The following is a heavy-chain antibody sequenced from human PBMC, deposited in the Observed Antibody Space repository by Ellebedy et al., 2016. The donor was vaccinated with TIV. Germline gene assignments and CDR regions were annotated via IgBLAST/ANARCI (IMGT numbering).Heavy chain of an antibody. D-gene: IGHD2-2*01. V-gene: IGHV4-59*08. J-gene: IGHJ3*02. CDR1: GDSITTHY. Sequence: MPSETLSLTCTVPGDSITTHYWTWIRQSPGRGLEWIGYIHYSGNTNYNPSLKSRVTISIDTSKNQFSLKLTSVSAADTAVYYCARPLSTYNAFDIWGQGTMVTVSS. CDR3: ARPLSTYNAFDI. CDR2: IHYSGNT.